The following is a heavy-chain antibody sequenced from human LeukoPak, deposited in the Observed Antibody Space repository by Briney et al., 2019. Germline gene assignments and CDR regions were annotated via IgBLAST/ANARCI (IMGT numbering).Heavy chain of an antibody. Sequence: SETLSLTCTVSGGSFEHYSWSWIRQPPGKGLEWIGYVYYSGSTDYSPFLKSRLTISADTSKNQFSLKLNSVTAADTAVYYCASHRRSHGSEYWGQGTLVTVSS. CDR3: ASHRRSHGSEY. D-gene: IGHD3-10*01. CDR2: VYYSGST. J-gene: IGHJ4*02. V-gene: IGHV4-59*01. CDR1: GGSFEHYS.